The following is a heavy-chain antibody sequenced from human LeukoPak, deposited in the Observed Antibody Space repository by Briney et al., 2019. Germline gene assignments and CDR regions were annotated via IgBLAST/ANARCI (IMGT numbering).Heavy chain of an antibody. CDR3: ARVETPPSFFDY. CDR2: IYYSGST. CDR1: GGSISSYY. Sequence: PSETLSLTCTVSGGSISSYYWSWIRQPPGKGLEWIGYIYYSGSTNYNPSLKSRVTISVDTSKNQFSLKLSSVTAADTAVYYCARVETPPSFFDYWGQGTLVTVSS. V-gene: IGHV4-59*12. J-gene: IGHJ4*02.